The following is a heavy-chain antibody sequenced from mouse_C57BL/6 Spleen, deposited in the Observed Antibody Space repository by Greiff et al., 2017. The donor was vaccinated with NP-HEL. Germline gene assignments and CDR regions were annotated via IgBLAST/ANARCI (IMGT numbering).Heavy chain of an antibody. CDR2: IDPYDSET. V-gene: IGHV1-52*01. Sequence: QVQLQQPGAELVRPGSSVKLSCKASGYTFTSYWMHWVKQRPIQGLEWIGNIDPYDSETHYNQKFKDKATLTVDKSSSTAYMQLSMLTSVYSAVYYCAREGDYYGSSYWYFDVWGTGTTVTVSS. CDR1: GYTFTSYW. J-gene: IGHJ1*03. CDR3: AREGDYYGSSYWYFDV. D-gene: IGHD1-1*01.